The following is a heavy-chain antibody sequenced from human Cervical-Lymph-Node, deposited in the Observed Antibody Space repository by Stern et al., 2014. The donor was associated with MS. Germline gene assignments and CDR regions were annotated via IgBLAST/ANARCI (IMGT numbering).Heavy chain of an antibody. J-gene: IGHJ5*01. CDR1: GGTFSSYA. CDR2: IIPILGTP. CDR3: ARTSTRGFDF. D-gene: IGHD3-10*01. V-gene: IGHV1-69*01. Sequence: VQLVQSGAEVKKPGSSVKVSCKASGGTFSSYAVNWVRQAPGQGLDWMGGIIPILGTPNYAQKFQGRVTITADESTSTVYMDLSSLKSQDTAVYYCARTSTRGFDFWGQGTLVTVSS.